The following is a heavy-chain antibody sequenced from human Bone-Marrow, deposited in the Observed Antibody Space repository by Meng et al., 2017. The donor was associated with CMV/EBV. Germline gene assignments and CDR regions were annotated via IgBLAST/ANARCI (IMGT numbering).Heavy chain of an antibody. CDR3: ARFQRGCSSTSCRGNWFDP. Sequence: ASVKVSCKASGYTFTSYGISWVRQAPGQGLEWMGWISAYNGNKNYAQKLKGRVTMTTDTSTSTAYMELRSLRSDYTAVYYCARFQRGCSSTSCRGNWFDPWGQGILVTVSS. V-gene: IGHV1-18*01. D-gene: IGHD2-2*01. CDR2: ISAYNGNK. CDR1: GYTFTSYG. J-gene: IGHJ5*02.